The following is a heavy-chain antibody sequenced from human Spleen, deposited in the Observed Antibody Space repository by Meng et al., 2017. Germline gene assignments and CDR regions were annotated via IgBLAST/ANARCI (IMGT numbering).Heavy chain of an antibody. D-gene: IGHD6-25*01. V-gene: IGHV3-7*01. CDR2: IKQDGSEK. J-gene: IGHJ6*02. CDR1: GFTFSNYW. Sequence: GESLKISCAASGFTFSNYWMSWVRQAPGQGLEWVANIKQDGSEKYYVDSVKGRFTISRDNAKNSLYLQMNSLRAEDTAVYYCARGLRGAYYYYYYGMDVWGQGTTVTVSS. CDR3: ARGLRGAYYYYYYGMDV.